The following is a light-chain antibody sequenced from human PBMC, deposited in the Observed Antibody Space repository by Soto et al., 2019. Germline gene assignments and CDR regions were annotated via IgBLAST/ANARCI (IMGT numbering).Light chain of an antibody. CDR3: AAWDDSLSGVV. J-gene: IGLJ3*02. V-gene: IGLV1-47*01. Sequence: QSVLTQPPSASGTPGQGVTISCSGSISNLGSNFVFWYQQLPGAAPKLLISRNDQRPSGVPDRFSGSKSGTSASLAISGLRSEDEADYHCAAWDDSLSGVVFGGGTKLTVL. CDR2: RND. CDR1: ISNLGSNF.